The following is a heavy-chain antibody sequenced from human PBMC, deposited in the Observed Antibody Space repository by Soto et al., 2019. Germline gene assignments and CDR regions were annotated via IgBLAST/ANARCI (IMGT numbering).Heavy chain of an antibody. Sequence: EVQLLESGGGLVQPGGSLRLSCAASGFTFSSYAMSWVRQAPGKGLEWVSAISGSGGSTYYADSVKGRFTISRDNSKNTLYLXXXXLXXXXXXXXXXXXTDQPDA. D-gene: IGHD2-2*01. CDR2: ISGSGGST. V-gene: IGHV3-23*01. J-gene: IGHJ3*01. CDR1: GFTFSSYA. CDR3: XXTDQPDA.